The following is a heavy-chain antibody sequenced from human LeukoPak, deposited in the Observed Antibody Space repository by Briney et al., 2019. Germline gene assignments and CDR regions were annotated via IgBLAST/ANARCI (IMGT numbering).Heavy chain of an antibody. CDR2: IIPIFGSA. CDR3: ARGVAGVYFYYYMDV. V-gene: IGHV1-69*13. J-gene: IGHJ6*03. Sequence: SVKVSCKASGGTFSSYAISWVRQAPGQGLEWMGGIIPIFGSANYAQKFQGRVTITADESTSTAYMELSSLRSDDTAVYYCARGVAGVYFYYYMDVWGKGTTVTVSS. CDR1: GGTFSSYA. D-gene: IGHD1-14*01.